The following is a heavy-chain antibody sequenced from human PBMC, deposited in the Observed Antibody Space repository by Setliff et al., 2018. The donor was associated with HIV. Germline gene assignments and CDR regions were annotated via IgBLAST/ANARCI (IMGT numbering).Heavy chain of an antibody. Sequence: SETLSLTCAVSGYSISSGYYWGWIRQPPGKGLEWIGHISDTGRTSYNPSLKSRVTISVDTSKSQISLKLNSVTAADTAVYYCARDRAREYHSRMDIWGQGTTVTVSS. CDR1: GYSISSGYY. D-gene: IGHD3-22*01. CDR2: ISDTGRT. CDR3: ARDRAREYHSRMDI. J-gene: IGHJ6*02. V-gene: IGHV4-38-2*02.